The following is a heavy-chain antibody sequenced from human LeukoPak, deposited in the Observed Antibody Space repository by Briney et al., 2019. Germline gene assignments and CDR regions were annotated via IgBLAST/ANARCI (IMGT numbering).Heavy chain of an antibody. CDR1: GFTFSSYA. CDR2: ISYDGSNK. D-gene: IGHD3-10*01. V-gene: IGHV3-30-3*01. J-gene: IGHJ4*02. CDR3: ARGRSTWYYYGSGSPSDY. Sequence: PGGSLRLSCAASGFTFSSYAMHWVRQAPGKGLEWVAVISYDGSNKYYADSVKGRFTISRDNSKNTLYLQMNSLRAEDTAVYYCARGRSTWYYYGSGSPSDYWGQGTLVTVSS.